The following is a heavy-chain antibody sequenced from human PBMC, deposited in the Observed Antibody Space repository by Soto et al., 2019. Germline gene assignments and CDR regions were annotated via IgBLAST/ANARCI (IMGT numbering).Heavy chain of an antibody. V-gene: IGHV3-48*01. CDR3: FKGVAAAGKGDY. D-gene: IGHD6-13*01. Sequence: GGSLRLSCAASGFTFSSYSMHWVRQAPGKGLEWVSYISSSSSTIYYAASVKGRFTISHDKSKNSLYPQMNSLSAEDTAVYYCFKGVAAAGKGDYWGQGTLVTVSS. CDR1: GFTFSSYS. CDR2: ISSSSSTI. J-gene: IGHJ4*02.